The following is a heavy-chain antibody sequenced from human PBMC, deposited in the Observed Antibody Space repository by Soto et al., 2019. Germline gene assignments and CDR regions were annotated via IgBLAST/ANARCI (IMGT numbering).Heavy chain of an antibody. CDR1: GGSIRSVGYY. Sequence: QVQLQESAQGLVKPPKTLSLTCTVSGGSIRSVGYYWSWIRQPPGKGLEGIGYIYYSGSTYYNPSLKSRVTISVDTSKNQFSLKLSSVTAADTAVYYCARVVVTTGRSWYFDLWGRGTLVTVSS. D-gene: IGHD2-21*02. CDR3: ARVVVTTGRSWYFDL. J-gene: IGHJ2*01. V-gene: IGHV4-31*03. CDR2: IYYSGST.